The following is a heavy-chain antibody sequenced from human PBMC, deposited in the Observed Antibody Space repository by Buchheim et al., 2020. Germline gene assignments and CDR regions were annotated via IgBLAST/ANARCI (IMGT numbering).Heavy chain of an antibody. CDR2: ISGSTSLK. D-gene: IGHD4-11*01. CDR3: ARTVSFYFDS. CDR1: GFPFSDYH. Sequence: QVHLVESGGDLVKPGGSLRLSCVVSGFPFSDYHMSWIRQAPGKGPEWISHISGSTSLKTYADSVKGRFTISRDNARNLLFLQLNSLRAEDTAIYYCARTVSFYFDSWGQGT. V-gene: IGHV3-11*05. J-gene: IGHJ4*02.